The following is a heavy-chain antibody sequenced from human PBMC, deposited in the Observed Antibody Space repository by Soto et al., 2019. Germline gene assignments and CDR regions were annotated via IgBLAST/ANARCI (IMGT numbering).Heavy chain of an antibody. Sequence: QLQESGPGLVKPSATLSLTCTVAGDSISSSAYHWGWVGQPPGKGLEWIGSIYKSGNTYYNPYLRSRATISMDTSKNHFSRRLISVTAADTAVYSCARHLGPTGPTNWGQGTLLTVAS. V-gene: IGHV4-39*01. CDR3: ARHLGPTGPTN. CDR1: GDSISSSAYH. CDR2: IYKSGNT. J-gene: IGHJ4*02.